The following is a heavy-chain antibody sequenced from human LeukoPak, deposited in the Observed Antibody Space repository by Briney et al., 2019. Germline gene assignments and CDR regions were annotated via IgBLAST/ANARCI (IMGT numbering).Heavy chain of an antibody. J-gene: IGHJ4*02. D-gene: IGHD6-13*01. Sequence: GGSLRLSCASSGFTFSNSWMTWVRQTPGEGLAWVANIKQDGSAIFYVDSVKGRFTMSRDNAKSSLYLQMNSLRAEDTAVYYCAKVGQQLALDHGGQGTLATVSS. V-gene: IGHV3-7*02. CDR3: AKVGQQLALDH. CDR1: GFTFSNSW. CDR2: IKQDGSAI.